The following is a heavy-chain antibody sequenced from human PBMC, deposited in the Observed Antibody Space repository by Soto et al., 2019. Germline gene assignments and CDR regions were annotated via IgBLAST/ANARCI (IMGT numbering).Heavy chain of an antibody. CDR3: ARIAGGSYCDY. CDR1: GFIFSSYA. Sequence: GGSLRLSCAASGFIFSSYAMSWVRQAPGKGLEWVSAISGSGGSTYYADSVRGRFTISRDNSKNTLFLQMSNLRAEDTAVYYCARIAGGSYCDYWGQGTLVTVSS. D-gene: IGHD3-16*01. CDR2: ISGSGGST. V-gene: IGHV3-23*01. J-gene: IGHJ4*02.